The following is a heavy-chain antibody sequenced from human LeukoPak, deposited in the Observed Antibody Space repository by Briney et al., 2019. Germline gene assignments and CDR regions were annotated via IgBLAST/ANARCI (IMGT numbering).Heavy chain of an antibody. Sequence: SVKVSCKASGGTFSSYAISWVRQAPGQGLEWMGGIIPIFGTTNYAQKFQGRVTITADKSTSTAYMEPSSLRSEDTAVYYCARGRYSSGFGGNCYYYYMDVWGKGTTVTVSS. D-gene: IGHD5-18*01. J-gene: IGHJ6*03. CDR1: GGTFSSYA. CDR2: IIPIFGTT. CDR3: ARGRYSSGFGGNCYYYYMDV. V-gene: IGHV1-69*06.